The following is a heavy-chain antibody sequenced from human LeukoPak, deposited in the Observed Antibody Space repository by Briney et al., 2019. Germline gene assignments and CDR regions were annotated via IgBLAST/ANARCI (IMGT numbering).Heavy chain of an antibody. Sequence: PSETLSLTCSVSGGSISSNYWSWIRQPPGKGLEWIGYIYYTGSTNYNPSLKSRVTISVDTSKNQFSLKLSSVTAADTAVYYCARAASDYDILTGYIPAPFDYWGQGTLVTVSS. CDR2: IYYTGST. D-gene: IGHD3-9*01. CDR3: ARAASDYDILTGYIPAPFDY. J-gene: IGHJ4*02. CDR1: GGSISSNY. V-gene: IGHV4-59*01.